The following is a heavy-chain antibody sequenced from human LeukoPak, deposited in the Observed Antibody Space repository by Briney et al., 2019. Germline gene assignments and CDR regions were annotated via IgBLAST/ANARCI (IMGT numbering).Heavy chain of an antibody. D-gene: IGHD1-1*01. Sequence: GGSLRLSCAASGFTFDDYAMHWVRQAPGKGLEWVSGISWNSGSIGYADSVKGRFTISRDNAKNSLYLQMNSLRAEDMALYYCAKDGLGLNWTLVFSSLAGIGRITYWGQGTLVTVSS. J-gene: IGHJ4*02. CDR1: GFTFDDYA. CDR3: AKDGLGLNWTLVFSSLAGIGRITY. CDR2: ISWNSGSI. V-gene: IGHV3-9*03.